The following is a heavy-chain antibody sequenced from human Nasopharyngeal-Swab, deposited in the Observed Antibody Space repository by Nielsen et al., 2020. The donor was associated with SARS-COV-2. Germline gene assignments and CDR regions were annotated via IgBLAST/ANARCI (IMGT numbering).Heavy chain of an antibody. V-gene: IGHV2-5*02. D-gene: IGHD1-1*01. CDR3: AHKKNWNFDY. Sequence: WIRQPPGKALEWLTLLYGDDGKTYSPSLQSSLTITKDTSKNHVVLTMTNMDTVDTATYYCAHKKNWNFDYWGQGIPVTVSS. J-gene: IGHJ4*02. CDR2: LYGDDGK.